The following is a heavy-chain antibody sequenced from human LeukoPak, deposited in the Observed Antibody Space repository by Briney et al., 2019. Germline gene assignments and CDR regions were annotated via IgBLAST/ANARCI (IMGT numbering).Heavy chain of an antibody. CDR1: GFTFSSNS. D-gene: IGHD4/OR15-4a*01. V-gene: IGHV3-48*02. Sequence: GGSLRLSCAASGFTFSSNSMNWVRQAPGKGLEWVSYISSTSGTIYYADSVKGRFTISRDNAKNSLYLQMNSLRDEDTAVCYCARTLTSFDYWGQGTLVTVSS. CDR2: ISSTSGTI. CDR3: ARTLTSFDY. J-gene: IGHJ4*02.